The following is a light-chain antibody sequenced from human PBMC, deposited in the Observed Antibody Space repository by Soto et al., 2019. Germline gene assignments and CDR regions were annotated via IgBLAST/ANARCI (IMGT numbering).Light chain of an antibody. Sequence: VLTHSTDILSLSPGQTATLSCRASESVDRYVAWYQQKVGQAPRLLIYDAFTRATGVAARFSGSGSATDFTLTISSLEPDDFAVYYCQQRARWPSTFGPGTKVDIK. V-gene: IGKV3-11*01. J-gene: IGKJ2*02. CDR2: DAF. CDR3: QQRARWPST. CDR1: ESVDRY.